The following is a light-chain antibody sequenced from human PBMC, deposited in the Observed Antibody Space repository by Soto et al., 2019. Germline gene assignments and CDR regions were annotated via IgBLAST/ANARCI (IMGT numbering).Light chain of an antibody. Sequence: DIVMTQSPDSLAVSLGGSATINFKSSQSVLYSSNNKNYLAWYQQKPGQPPKLLSYWASIRESGVPDRFSGSGAGTDFTLTSSSLQAEDVAVYYCQQYYNPPRTFGQGTKVDIK. V-gene: IGKV4-1*01. CDR3: QQYYNPPRT. J-gene: IGKJ1*01. CDR2: WAS. CDR1: QSVLYSSNNKNY.